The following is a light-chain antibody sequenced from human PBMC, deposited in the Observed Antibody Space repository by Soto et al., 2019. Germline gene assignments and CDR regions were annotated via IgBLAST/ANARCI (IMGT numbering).Light chain of an antibody. CDR3: SSYTSSSTVV. CDR1: SSDVGGYNY. CDR2: DVS. V-gene: IGLV2-14*01. J-gene: IGLJ3*02. Sequence: QSALTQPASVSGSPGQSITISCTGTSSDVGGYNYVSWDQQHPGKAPKLMIYDVSNRPSGVSNRFSGSKSRNTASLTISGLKAEDEADYYCSSYTSSSTVVFGGGTKLTVL.